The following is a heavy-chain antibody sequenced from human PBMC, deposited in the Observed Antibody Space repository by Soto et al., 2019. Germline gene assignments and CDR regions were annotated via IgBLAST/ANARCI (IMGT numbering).Heavy chain of an antibody. V-gene: IGHV5-10-1*03. CDR3: ARHSGATLYSYYGMDV. D-gene: IGHD1-26*01. CDR1: GYSFTSYW. Sequence: EVQLVQSGAEVKKPGESLRISCKGSGYSFTSYWISWVRQMPGIGLEWMGRIDPSDSYTNYSPSFQGHVTISADKSISTAYLQWSSLKASDTAMYYCARHSGATLYSYYGMDVWGQGTTVTVSS. CDR2: IDPSDSYT. J-gene: IGHJ6*02.